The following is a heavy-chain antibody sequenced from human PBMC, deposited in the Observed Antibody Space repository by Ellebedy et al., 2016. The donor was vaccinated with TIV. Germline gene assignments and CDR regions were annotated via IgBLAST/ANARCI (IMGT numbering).Heavy chain of an antibody. Sequence: GGSLRLSCAASGFIFSRYSMSWVRQAPGKGLEWVANIKEDGSAKYYVDSVKGRFTVSRDNAKNSLYLEMNSLRAEDTAVYYCARVSVTGMVIHYYGMDVWGQGTTVTVSS. J-gene: IGHJ6*02. CDR3: ARVSVTGMVIHYYGMDV. CDR2: IKEDGSAK. CDR1: GFIFSRYS. V-gene: IGHV3-7*03. D-gene: IGHD5-18*01.